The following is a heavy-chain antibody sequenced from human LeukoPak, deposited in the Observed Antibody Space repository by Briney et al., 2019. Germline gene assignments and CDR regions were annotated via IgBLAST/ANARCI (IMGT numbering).Heavy chain of an antibody. CDR3: ACRKDVSPWFYP. V-gene: IGHV5-51*01. CDR1: AYVFSTYW. D-gene: IGHD1-14*01. J-gene: IGHJ5*02. CDR2: IYPGKSAT. Sequence: GESLRISCRSSAYVFSTYWIGWVRQTSGKGLEWMGVIYPGKSATRYNPSFQGQVSISVDMSISTAYLQWSSLKASDSAIYYCACRKDVSPWFYPWGQGTLITVSS.